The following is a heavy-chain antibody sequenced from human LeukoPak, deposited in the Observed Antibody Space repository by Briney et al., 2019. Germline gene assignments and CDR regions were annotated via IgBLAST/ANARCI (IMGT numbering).Heavy chain of an antibody. CDR3: VRTFWQAYGWVDFDY. D-gene: IGHD6-19*01. J-gene: IGHJ4*02. CDR1: GFTFSDHY. CDR2: IRNTANSFTT. V-gene: IGHV3-72*01. Sequence: GGSLRLSCAASGFTFSDHYMNWVRQGPGKGLEWVGLIRNTANSFTTEYAASVKGRFTISRDDSKNSLYLQMNSLKTEDTAVYYCVRTFWQAYGWVDFDYWGQGTLVTVSS.